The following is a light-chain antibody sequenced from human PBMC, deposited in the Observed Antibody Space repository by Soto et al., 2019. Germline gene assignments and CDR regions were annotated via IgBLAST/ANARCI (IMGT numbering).Light chain of an antibody. CDR2: GAS. Sequence: EIVLTQSPGTLSLSPGERATLSCRASQSVSSNYLAWYQQKPGQAPRLLIYGASSRATGIPDRFSGSGYGTDFPLTISRLEPEDFAVYYCQQYGRSPWTFGQGTKVEIK. CDR3: QQYGRSPWT. J-gene: IGKJ1*01. V-gene: IGKV3-20*01. CDR1: QSVSSNY.